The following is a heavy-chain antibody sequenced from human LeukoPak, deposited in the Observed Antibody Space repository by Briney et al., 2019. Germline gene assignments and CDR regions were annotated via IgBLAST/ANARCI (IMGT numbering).Heavy chain of an antibody. J-gene: IGHJ4*02. CDR1: GFTFRSYG. CDR3: ATAVASSSGWYADY. CDR2: IWYDGSNK. V-gene: IGHV3-33*01. D-gene: IGHD6-19*01. Sequence: QTGGSLRLSCAASGFTFRSYGMHWVRQAPGKGLEWVAVIWYDGSNKYYADSVKGRFTVSRDNSKNTLYLQMNSLRAEDTAVYYCATAVASSSGWYADYWGQGTLVTVSS.